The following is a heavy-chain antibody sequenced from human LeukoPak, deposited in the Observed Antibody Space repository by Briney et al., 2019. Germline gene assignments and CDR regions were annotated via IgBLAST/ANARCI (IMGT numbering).Heavy chain of an antibody. CDR3: ARVDGYNFRNDY. CDR2: IYHSGST. CDR1: RYSISSGYH. D-gene: IGHD5-24*01. V-gene: IGHV4-38-2*01. J-gene: IGHJ4*02. Sequence: SETLSLTCAVSRYSISSGYHWGWIRQPPGKGLESIGSIYHSGSTYYNPSLKSRVTISVDTSKNQFSLKLSSVTAADTAVYYCARVDGYNFRNDYWGQGTLVTVSS.